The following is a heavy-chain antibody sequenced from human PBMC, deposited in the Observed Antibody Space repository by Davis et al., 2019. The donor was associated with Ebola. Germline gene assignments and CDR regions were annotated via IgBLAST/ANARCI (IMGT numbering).Heavy chain of an antibody. D-gene: IGHD1-26*01. CDR2: ISAYNGNT. CDR1: GYIFTSYA. CDR3: ARDQWGGSYFY. Sequence: ASVKVSCKASGYIFTSYAMHWVRQAPGQRLEWMGWISAYNGNTNYAQKLQGRVTMTTDTSTSTAYMELRSLRSDDTAVYYCARDQWGGSYFYWGQGTLVTVSS. J-gene: IGHJ4*02. V-gene: IGHV1-18*01.